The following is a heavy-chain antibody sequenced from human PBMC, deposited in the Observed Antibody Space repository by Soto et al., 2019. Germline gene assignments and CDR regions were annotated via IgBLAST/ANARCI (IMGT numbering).Heavy chain of an antibody. CDR2: ISSSSSYI. J-gene: IGHJ4*02. D-gene: IGHD2-21*01. CDR3: ATSTEDRDPYYFDY. Sequence: EVQLVESGGGLVKPGGSLRLSCAASGFTFSSYSMNWVRQAPGKGLEWVSSISSSSSYIYYADSVKGRFTISRDNAKNSLYLQMNSLRAEDTAVYYCATSTEDRDPYYFDYWGQGTLVTVSS. V-gene: IGHV3-21*01. CDR1: GFTFSSYS.